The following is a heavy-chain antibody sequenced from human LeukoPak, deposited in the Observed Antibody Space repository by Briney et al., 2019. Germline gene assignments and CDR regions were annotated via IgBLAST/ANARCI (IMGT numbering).Heavy chain of an antibody. CDR3: AKRYYYGSGSSDY. J-gene: IGHJ4*02. Sequence: AGGSLRLSCAASGLTFSSNAMSWVRQAAGKGLDWVSSINGNGRSTYYADSVKGRFTISRDNSKNTVYLQMNSLRPEDTAVYYCAKRYYYGSGSSDYWGQGTLVTVSS. D-gene: IGHD3-10*01. V-gene: IGHV3-23*01. CDR1: GLTFSSNA. CDR2: INGNGRST.